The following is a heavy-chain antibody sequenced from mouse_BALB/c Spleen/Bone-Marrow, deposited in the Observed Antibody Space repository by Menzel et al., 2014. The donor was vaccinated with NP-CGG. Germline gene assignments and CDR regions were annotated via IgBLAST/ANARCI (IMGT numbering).Heavy chain of an antibody. V-gene: IGHV1-54*01. CDR3: ARELVRGMDY. CDR1: GYAFTNYW. D-gene: IGHD1-1*01. CDR2: INPGSGGI. Sequence: QVPLQQSGAALVRPGTSVKESCKASGYAFTNYWIEWIKQRPGQGLEWIGVINPGSGGINYNEKFKGKATLTADKSSSTAYMQLSSLTSDDSAVYFCARELVRGMDYWGQGTSVTVSS. J-gene: IGHJ4*01.